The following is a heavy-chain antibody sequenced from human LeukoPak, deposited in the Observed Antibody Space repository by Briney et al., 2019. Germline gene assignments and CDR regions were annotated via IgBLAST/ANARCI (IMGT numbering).Heavy chain of an antibody. CDR3: ARVVGLTGYSSSWYSGYYYYMDV. V-gene: IGHV3-64*01. J-gene: IGHJ6*03. CDR1: GFTFSSYA. CDR2: ISSNGGST. Sequence: GGSLRLSCAASGFTFSSYAMHWVRQAPGKGLEYVSAISSNGGSTYYANSVKGRFTISRDNAKNSLYLQMDSLRAEDAAVYYCARVVGLTGYSSSWYSGYYYYMDVWGKGTTVTVSS. D-gene: IGHD6-13*01.